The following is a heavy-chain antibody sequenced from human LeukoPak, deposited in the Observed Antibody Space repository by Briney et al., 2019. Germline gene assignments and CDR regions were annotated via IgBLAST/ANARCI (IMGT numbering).Heavy chain of an antibody. CDR1: GVSFGGYY. CDR3: ARAGGYNSRASGPESIDY. Sequence: PSETLSLTCAVYGVSFGGYYWGWIRQPPGKGLEWIGEINQSGRTNFNPSLESRVTISMDTSGNQFSLKLNSVTAADSAVYYCARAGGYNSRASGPESIDYRGQGTLVTVSS. J-gene: IGHJ4*02. CDR2: INQSGRT. V-gene: IGHV4-34*01. D-gene: IGHD5-18*01.